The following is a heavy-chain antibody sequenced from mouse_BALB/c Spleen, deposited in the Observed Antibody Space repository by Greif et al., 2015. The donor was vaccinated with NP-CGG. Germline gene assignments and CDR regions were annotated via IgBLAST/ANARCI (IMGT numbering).Heavy chain of an antibody. D-gene: IGHD1-1*01. J-gene: IGHJ4*01. CDR1: GYTFTSYW. V-gene: IGHV1-7*01. Sequence: QVQLQQSGAELAKPGASVKMSCKASGYTFTSYWMHWVKQRPGQGLEWIGYINPSTGYTEYNQKFKDKATLTADKSSSTAYMQLSSPTSEDSAVYYCARRITTFMDYWGQGTSVTVSS. CDR2: INPSTGYT. CDR3: ARRITTFMDY.